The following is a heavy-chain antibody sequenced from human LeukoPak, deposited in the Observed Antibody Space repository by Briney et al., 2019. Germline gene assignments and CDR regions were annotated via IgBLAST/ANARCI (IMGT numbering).Heavy chain of an antibody. V-gene: IGHV1-58*01. D-gene: IGHD3-16*01. CDR1: GFTSTNFA. CDR2: IIVGSGAT. J-gene: IGHJ4*02. CDR3: AAVLSNPRMGASYLDS. Sequence: SVKVSCKASGFTSTNFAVQWVRQARGQRLEWIGWIIVGSGATKCAQDFQERVTITRDLSTSTLYMELRSLTSEDTAVYYCAAVLSNPRMGASYLDSWGQGTLVTVSS.